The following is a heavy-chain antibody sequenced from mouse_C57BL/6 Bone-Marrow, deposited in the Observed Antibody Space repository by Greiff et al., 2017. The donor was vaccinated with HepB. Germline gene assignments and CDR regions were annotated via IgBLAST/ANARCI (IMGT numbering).Heavy chain of an antibody. D-gene: IGHD4-1*01. V-gene: IGHV5-4*01. CDR2: ISDGGSYT. CDR1: GFTFSSYA. J-gene: IGHJ4*01. CDR3: AREGANWPSMDY. Sequence: EVQRVESGGGLVKPGGSLKLSCAASGFTFSSYAMSWVRQTPEKRLEWVATISDGGSYTYYPDNVKGRFTISRDNAKNNLYLQMSHLKSEDTAMYYCAREGANWPSMDYWGQGTSVTVSS.